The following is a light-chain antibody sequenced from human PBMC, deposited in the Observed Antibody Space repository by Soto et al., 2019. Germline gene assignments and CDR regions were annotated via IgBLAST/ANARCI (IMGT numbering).Light chain of an antibody. CDR1: SSDVGGYNY. J-gene: IGLJ2*01. CDR3: SSYTSSVSVV. CDR2: DVS. V-gene: IGLV2-14*01. Sequence: QSALTQSASVSGSPGQSITISCTGTSSDVGGYNYVSWYQQHPGKAPKLMIYDVSNRPSGVSNRFSGSKSGNTASLTISGLQAEEEADYYCSSYTSSVSVVFGGGTKLTVL.